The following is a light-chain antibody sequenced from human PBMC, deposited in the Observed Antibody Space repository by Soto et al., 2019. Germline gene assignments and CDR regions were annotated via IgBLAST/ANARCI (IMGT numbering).Light chain of an antibody. Sequence: DIQMTQSPSSVSASVGDRVTITXXXXXXXXXXLGWYQQKPGKAPNLLIHSASSLQSGVPSRFXXXGXGTXXXXTIXXXXXEDFATYYCQQANRFPLTFGGGTKVEIK. CDR1: XXXXXX. CDR2: SAS. V-gene: IGKV1-12*01. CDR3: QQANRFPLT. J-gene: IGKJ4*01.